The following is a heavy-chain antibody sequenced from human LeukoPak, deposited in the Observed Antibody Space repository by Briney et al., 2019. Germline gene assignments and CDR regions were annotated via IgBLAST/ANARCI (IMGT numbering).Heavy chain of an antibody. J-gene: IGHJ6*04. Sequence: GASVKVSCKASGYTFTSYGISWVRQAPGQGLEWMGWISAYNGNTNYAQKLQGRVTMTTDTSTSTAYMELRSLRSDDTAVYYCARDPYREEPKWLLLPLDVWGKGTTVTVSS. CDR2: ISAYNGNT. D-gene: IGHD3-22*01. V-gene: IGHV1-18*01. CDR1: GYTFTSYG. CDR3: ARDPYREEPKWLLLPLDV.